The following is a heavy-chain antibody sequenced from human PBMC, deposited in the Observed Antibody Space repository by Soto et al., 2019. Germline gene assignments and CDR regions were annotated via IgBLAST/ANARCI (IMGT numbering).Heavy chain of an antibody. J-gene: IGHJ4*02. D-gene: IGHD5-18*01. V-gene: IGHV3-33*01. CDR2: IWFDGSNK. Sequence: QVQLVQSGGGVVQPGRSLRLSCAASGFSFSDYGFYWVRQAPSKRLEWLAVIWFDGSNKYYADSVKGRFTISRDNPKNTLYLQMSSLRAEDTAVYYCARDGDTAYVFDYWGQGTLVTVSS. CDR1: GFSFSDYG. CDR3: ARDGDTAYVFDY.